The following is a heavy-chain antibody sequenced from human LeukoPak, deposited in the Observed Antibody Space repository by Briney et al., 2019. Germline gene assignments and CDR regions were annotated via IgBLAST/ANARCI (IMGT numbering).Heavy chain of an antibody. CDR1: GFTFDDYA. D-gene: IGHD2-2*01. CDR2: ISWDGGST. V-gene: IGHV3-43D*03. Sequence: GGSLRLSCAASGFTFDDYAMHWVRQAPGKGLEWVSLISWDGGSTYYVDSVKGRFTISRDNSKNSLYLQMNSLRAEDTALYYCAKSERDCSSTSCFLPFDYWGQGTLVTVSS. CDR3: AKSERDCSSTSCFLPFDY. J-gene: IGHJ4*02.